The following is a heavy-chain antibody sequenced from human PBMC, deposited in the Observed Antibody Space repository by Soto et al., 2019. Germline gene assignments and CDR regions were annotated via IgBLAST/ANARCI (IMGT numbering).Heavy chain of an antibody. CDR1: GFTFSSYG. CDR3: AKDRETTSAYYYYYRDV. D-gene: IGHD4-17*01. CDR2: ISYDGSNK. Sequence: QVQLVESGGGVVQPGRSLRLSCAASGFTFSSYGMHWVRQAPGKGLEWVAVISYDGSNKYYADSVKGRFTISRDNSKNTLYLQMNSLRAEDTAVYYCAKDRETTSAYYYYYRDVWGKGTTVTVSS. J-gene: IGHJ6*03. V-gene: IGHV3-30*18.